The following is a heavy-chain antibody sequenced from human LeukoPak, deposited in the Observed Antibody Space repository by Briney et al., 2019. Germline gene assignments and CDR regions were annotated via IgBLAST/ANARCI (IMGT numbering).Heavy chain of an antibody. CDR3: ARKPYDILTGYLAFDI. Sequence: PGGSLRLSCAASGFTFNNYEMNWVRQAPGKGLEWVSYISSSSSYTNYADSVKGRFTISRDNAKNSLYLQMNSLRAEDTAVYYCARKPYDILTGYLAFDIWGQGTMVTVSS. V-gene: IGHV3-11*03. J-gene: IGHJ3*02. D-gene: IGHD3-9*01. CDR2: ISSSSSYT. CDR1: GFTFNNYE.